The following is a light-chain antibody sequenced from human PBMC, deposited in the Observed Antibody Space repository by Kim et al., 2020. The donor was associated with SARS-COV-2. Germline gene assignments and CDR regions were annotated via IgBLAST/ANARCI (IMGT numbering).Light chain of an antibody. J-gene: IGLJ2*01. CDR3: HTWSTDIV. CDR1: SGHSSYD. V-gene: IGLV4-69*01. Sequence: QPVLTQSPSASASLGASVRLTCTLSSGHSSYDITWHQQQPQKGPRFLMKLNNDGSHLKGDGIPDRFSGSSSGAERYLIISSLQSEDEADYYCHTWSTDIVFGGGTKLTVL. CDR2: LNNDGSH.